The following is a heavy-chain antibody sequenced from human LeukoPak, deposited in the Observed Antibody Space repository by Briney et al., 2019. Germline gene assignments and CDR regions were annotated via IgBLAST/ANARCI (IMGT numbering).Heavy chain of an antibody. V-gene: IGHV4-59*01. CDR2: IYYSGST. CDR1: GGSISSYY. CDR3: ARMGIPLSRYYYGMDV. J-gene: IGHJ6*02. Sequence: SETLSLTCTVSGGSISSYYWSWIRQPPGKGLEWIGYIYYSGSTNYNPSLKSRVTISVDTSKNQFSLKLSSVTAADTAVYYCARMGIPLSRYYYGMDVWGQGTTVTVSS. D-gene: IGHD5-18*01.